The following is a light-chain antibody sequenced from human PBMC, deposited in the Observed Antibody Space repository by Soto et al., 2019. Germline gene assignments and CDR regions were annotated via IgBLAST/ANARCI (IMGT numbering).Light chain of an antibody. CDR2: KAS. Sequence: DIPMTQSPSNLSASVGDRVTITCRASQSITNWLAWYQQKTGKAPKLLIYKASTLESGVPSRFSGSGSGTEFTLTIGSLQPDDFATYYCQQYNSYPVTFGQGTKLEIK. J-gene: IGKJ2*01. CDR3: QQYNSYPVT. CDR1: QSITNW. V-gene: IGKV1-5*03.